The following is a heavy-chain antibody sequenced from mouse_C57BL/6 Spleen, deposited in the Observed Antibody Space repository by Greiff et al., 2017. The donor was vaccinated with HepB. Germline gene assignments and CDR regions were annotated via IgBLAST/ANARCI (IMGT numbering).Heavy chain of an antibody. Sequence: VQLQQSGPELVKPGASVKISCKASGYSFTGYYMNWVKQSPEKSLEWIGEINPSTGGTTYNQKFKAKATLTVDKSSSTAYMQLKSLTSENSAVYYCARRRIYYGNYEDYWGQGTTLTVSS. CDR2: INPSTGGT. CDR3: ARRRIYYGNYEDY. V-gene: IGHV1-42*01. J-gene: IGHJ2*01. CDR1: GYSFTGYY. D-gene: IGHD2-1*01.